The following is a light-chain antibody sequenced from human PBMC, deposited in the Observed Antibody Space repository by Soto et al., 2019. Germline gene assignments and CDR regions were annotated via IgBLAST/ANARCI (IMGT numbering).Light chain of an antibody. V-gene: IGKV3-20*01. CDR3: QQYGSTPPIT. CDR1: QSVRSNF. Sequence: EIVLTQSPGTLSLSPGERATLSCRASQSVRSNFLAWYQQKPGQAPRLLIYGASSRATDIPDRFSGSGSGTDFTLTISRLEPEDFAVFYCQQYGSTPPITFGQGTRLEIK. J-gene: IGKJ5*01. CDR2: GAS.